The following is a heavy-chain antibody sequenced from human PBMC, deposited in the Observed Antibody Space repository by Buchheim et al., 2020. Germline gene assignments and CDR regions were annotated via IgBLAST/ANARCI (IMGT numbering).Heavy chain of an antibody. CDR3: ARGGGWTDF. D-gene: IGHD6-19*01. J-gene: IGHJ4*02. V-gene: IGHV3-7*01. CDR2: VKKDGSET. Sequence: EVQLVESGGGLVQPGGSLRLSCAASGFTFTNNGMSWVRQPPGKGLEWVASVKKDGSETYYVDFARGRFTIYRDNAKTSLYLQMNSLRAEDTAVYFCARGGGWTDFWGQGA. CDR1: GFTFTNNG.